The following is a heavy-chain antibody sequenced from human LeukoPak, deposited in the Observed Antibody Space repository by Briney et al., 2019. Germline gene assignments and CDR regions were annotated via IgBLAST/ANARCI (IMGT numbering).Heavy chain of an antibody. CDR3: AKDPWDYGSEPNWFDP. CDR2: ISGSGGST. CDR1: GFTFSSYA. J-gene: IGHJ5*02. D-gene: IGHD3-10*01. Sequence: GGSLRLSCAASGFTFSSYAMSWVRQAPGKGLERVSGISGSGGSTYYADSVKGRFTISRDNSKNTLYLQMNSLRAEDTAVYYCAKDPWDYGSEPNWFDPWGQGTLVTVSS. V-gene: IGHV3-23*01.